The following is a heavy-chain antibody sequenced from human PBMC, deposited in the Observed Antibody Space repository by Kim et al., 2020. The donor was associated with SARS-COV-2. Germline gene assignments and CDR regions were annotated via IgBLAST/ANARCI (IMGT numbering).Heavy chain of an antibody. CDR3: ASAGDTITFGGVTPQYFDY. D-gene: IGHD3-16*01. CDR2: MNTNPGNP. CDR1: GYTFTNYA. V-gene: IGHV7-4-1*02. J-gene: IGHJ4*02. Sequence: ASVKVSCKASGYTFTNYAMNWVRQAPGQGLEWMGWMNTNPGNPTYAQGFTGRFVFSLDTSVRTAYLQVNSLQAEDTAVYYCASAGDTITFGGVTPQYFDYWGQGTLVTVSS.